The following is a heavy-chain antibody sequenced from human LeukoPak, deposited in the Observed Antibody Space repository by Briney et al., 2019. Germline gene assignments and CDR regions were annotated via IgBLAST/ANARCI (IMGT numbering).Heavy chain of an antibody. CDR1: GGSISSYY. Sequence: PSGTLSLTCTVSGGSISSYYWSWIRQPPGKGLEWIGYIYYSGSTNYNPSLKSRVTISVDTSKNQFSLKLSSVTAADTAVYYCARIMVVATHDYWGQGTLVTVSS. J-gene: IGHJ4*02. D-gene: IGHD5-12*01. CDR3: ARIMVVATHDY. CDR2: IYYSGST. V-gene: IGHV4-59*01.